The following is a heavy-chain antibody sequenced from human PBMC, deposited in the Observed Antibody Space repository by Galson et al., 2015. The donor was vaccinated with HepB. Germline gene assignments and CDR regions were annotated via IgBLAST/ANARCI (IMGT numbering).Heavy chain of an antibody. Sequence: ETLSLTCTVSGGSISSSSYYWGWIRQPPGKGLEWIGSIYYSGSTYYNPSLKSRVTISVDTSKNQFSLKLSSVTAADTAVYYCARHSPAYDILTGYNVWFDPWGQGTLVTVSS. CDR1: GGSISSSSYY. CDR2: IYYSGST. D-gene: IGHD3-9*01. CDR3: ARHSPAYDILTGYNVWFDP. V-gene: IGHV4-39*01. J-gene: IGHJ5*02.